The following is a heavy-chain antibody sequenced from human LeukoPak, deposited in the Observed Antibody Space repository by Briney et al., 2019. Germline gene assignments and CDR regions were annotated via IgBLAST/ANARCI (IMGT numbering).Heavy chain of an antibody. CDR1: GFTFSSYG. D-gene: IGHD2-2*01. J-gene: IGHJ4*02. CDR2: ISYDGSNK. V-gene: IGHV3-30*18. Sequence: PGGSLRLSCAASGFTFSSYGMHWVRQAPGKGLEWVAVISYDGSNKYYAYSVKGRFTISRDNSKNTLYLQMNSLRAEDTAVYYCAKPPWAGVYQLPLDYWGQGTLVTVSS. CDR3: AKPPWAGVYQLPLDY.